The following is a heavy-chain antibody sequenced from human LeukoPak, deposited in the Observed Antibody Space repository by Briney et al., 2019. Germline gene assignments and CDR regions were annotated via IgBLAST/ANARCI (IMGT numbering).Heavy chain of an antibody. CDR2: ISSSRTYI. CDR1: GFTFSIYS. V-gene: IGHV3-21*06. D-gene: IGHD6-13*01. Sequence: GGSLRLSCAASGFTFSIYSMNWVRQAPGKGLEWVSSISSSRTYIYYAHSVKGRFTISRDNAKNSLYLQMNSLRAEDTAVYYCARGPPIAAAGYFDYWGQGTLVTVSS. J-gene: IGHJ4*02. CDR3: ARGPPIAAAGYFDY.